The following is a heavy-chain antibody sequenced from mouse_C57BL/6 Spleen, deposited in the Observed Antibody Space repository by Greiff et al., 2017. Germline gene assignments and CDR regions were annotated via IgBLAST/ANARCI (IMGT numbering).Heavy chain of an antibody. CDR1: GYSFTGSY. CDR2: IYPYDGVS. V-gene: IGHV1-31*01. D-gene: IGHD3-1*01. Sequence: EVQLQESGPELVKPGASVKISCKASGYSFTGSYMHWVKQSPGNILDWIGYIYPYDGVSSYNQKFKGKATLTVDKSSSTAYMELRSLASEDSAVYYCARGPFDFDYWGQGTTLTVSS. CDR3: ARGPFDFDY. J-gene: IGHJ2*01.